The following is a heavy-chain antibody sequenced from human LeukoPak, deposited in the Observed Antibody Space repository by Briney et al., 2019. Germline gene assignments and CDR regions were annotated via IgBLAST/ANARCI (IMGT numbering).Heavy chain of an antibody. Sequence: PGGSLRLSCAASGFTFNTYVMSWVRQAPGKGLEWVSVINGGGSNTYYADSVKGRFTISRDNSKNMVYLQMNNLRADDTAVYYCAKSVVVITFRFDDWGQGALVTVSS. D-gene: IGHD2-15*01. V-gene: IGHV3-23*01. CDR1: GFTFNTYV. J-gene: IGHJ4*02. CDR3: AKSVVVITFRFDD. CDR2: INGGGSNT.